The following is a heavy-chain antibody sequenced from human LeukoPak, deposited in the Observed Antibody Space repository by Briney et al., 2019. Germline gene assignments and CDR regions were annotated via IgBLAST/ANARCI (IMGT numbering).Heavy chain of an antibody. J-gene: IGHJ4*02. CDR1: GFTFSRYW. CDR3: AVDTARGWGY. D-gene: IGHD5-18*01. Sequence: GGSLGLSCAASGFTFSRYWMTWVRQAPGKGLEWVANIKEDGSDKYYVDSVKGRFTISKDNAKNSLFLQMNSLRAEDTAVYYCAVDTARGWGYWGQGTLVTVSS. CDR2: IKEDGSDK. V-gene: IGHV3-7*01.